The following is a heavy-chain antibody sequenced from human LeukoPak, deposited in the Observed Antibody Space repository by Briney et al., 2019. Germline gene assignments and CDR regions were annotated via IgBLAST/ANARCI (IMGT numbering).Heavy chain of an antibody. CDR3: ARAVIAARPGYYYGMDV. Sequence: ASVKVSCKASQYTFTDYAVHWVRQAPGQRLEWMGWINAGNGKTKYSQSFQGRDTITRDTSATTAYMELSSLRSEDTAVYYCARAVIAARPGYYYGMDVWGQGTTVTVSS. CDR2: INAGNGKT. V-gene: IGHV1-3*01. CDR1: QYTFTDYA. J-gene: IGHJ6*02. D-gene: IGHD6-6*01.